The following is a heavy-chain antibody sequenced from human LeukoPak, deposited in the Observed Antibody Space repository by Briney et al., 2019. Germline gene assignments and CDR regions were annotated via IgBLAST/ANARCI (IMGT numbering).Heavy chain of an antibody. V-gene: IGHV4-4*07. CDR3: ARGKKDIVVVPAAGYYYYYMDV. J-gene: IGHJ6*03. CDR2: IYTSGST. Sequence: SETLSLTCTVSGGSISSYYWSWIRQPAGKGLEWIGRIYTSGSTNYNPSLKSRVTMSVDTSKNQFSLKLSSVTAADTAVYYCARGKKDIVVVPAAGYYYYYMDVWGKGTTVTVSS. CDR1: GGSISSYY. D-gene: IGHD2-2*01.